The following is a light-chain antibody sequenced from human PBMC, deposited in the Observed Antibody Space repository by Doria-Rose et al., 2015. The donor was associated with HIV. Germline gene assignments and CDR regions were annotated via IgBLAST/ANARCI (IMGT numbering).Light chain of an antibody. Sequence: DIQVTQSPESLGMSLGERATLNCKSNQSLLYTSYNYLAWSQQKPGQPPKLLIYWASTRQSGVPARFSGSGSGTDFTLTISSLEAEDVAVYYCQQYYDTPSFGPGTTVDIK. V-gene: IGKV4-1*01. CDR2: WAS. CDR1: QSLLYTSYNY. CDR3: QQYYDTPS. J-gene: IGKJ3*01.